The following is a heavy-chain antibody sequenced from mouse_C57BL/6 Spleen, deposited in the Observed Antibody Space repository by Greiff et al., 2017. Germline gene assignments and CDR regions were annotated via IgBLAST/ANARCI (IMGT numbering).Heavy chain of an antibody. D-gene: IGHD2-3*01. CDR2: FHPSDSDT. J-gene: IGHJ1*03. CDR3: AIYGYYEYFDV. CDR1: GYTFTSYW. Sequence: QVQLQQPGAELVKPGASVKVSCKASGYTFTSYWMHWVKQRPGQGLEWIGRFHPSDSDTNYNQKFKGKATLTVDKSSSTAYMQLSSLTSEDSAVYYCAIYGYYEYFDVWGTGTTVTVSS. V-gene: IGHV1-74*01.